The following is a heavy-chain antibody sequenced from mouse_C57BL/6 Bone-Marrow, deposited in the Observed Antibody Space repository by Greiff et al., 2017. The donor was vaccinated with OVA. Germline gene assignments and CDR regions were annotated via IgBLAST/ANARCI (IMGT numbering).Heavy chain of an antibody. CDR1: GFSLTSYA. CDR2: IWTGGGT. D-gene: IGHD4-1*01. Sequence: VKVVESGPGLVAPSQSLSITCTVSGFSLTSYAISWVRQPPGKGLEWLGVIWTGGGTNYNSALKSRLSISKDNSKSQVFLKMNSLQTDDTARYYCARSPNWDETWFAYWGQGTLVTVSA. J-gene: IGHJ3*01. CDR3: ARSPNWDETWFAY. V-gene: IGHV2-9-1*01.